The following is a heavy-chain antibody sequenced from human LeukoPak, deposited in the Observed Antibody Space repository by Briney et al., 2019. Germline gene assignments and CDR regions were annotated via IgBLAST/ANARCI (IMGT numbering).Heavy chain of an antibody. J-gene: IGHJ4*02. CDR1: GYTFTGYY. D-gene: IGHD2-2*01. CDR2: ISAYNGNT. CDR3: ARDYIVVVPAAIYDY. Sequence: ASVKVSCKASGYTFTGYYMHWVRQAPGQGLEWMGWISAYNGNTNYAQKLQGRVTMTTDTSTSTAYMELRSLRSDDTAVYYCARDYIVVVPAAIYDYWGQGTLVTVSS. V-gene: IGHV1-18*04.